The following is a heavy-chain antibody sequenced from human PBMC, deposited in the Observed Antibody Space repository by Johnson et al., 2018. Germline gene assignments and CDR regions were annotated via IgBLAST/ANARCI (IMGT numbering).Heavy chain of an antibody. CDR2: ISWNSGSI. V-gene: IGHV3-9*01. CDR1: GFTFDDYA. Sequence: VQLVQSGGGLVQPGRSLRLSCAASGFTFDDYAMHWVRQAPGKGLEWVSGISWNSGSIGYADSVKGRFTISRDNAKNSLYLQMNSLRAEDTALYYCAKDTGRMNYGSPFDSWGQGTMVTVSS. CDR3: AKDTGRMNYGSPFDS. D-gene: IGHD1-7*01. J-gene: IGHJ3*02.